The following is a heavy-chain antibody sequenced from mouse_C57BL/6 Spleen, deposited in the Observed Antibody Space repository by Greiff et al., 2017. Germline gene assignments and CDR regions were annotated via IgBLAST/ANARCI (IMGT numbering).Heavy chain of an antibody. J-gene: IGHJ4*01. CDR2: INPNNGGT. CDR3: ARKGAYYSNYDYAMDY. Sequence: EVQLQQSGPELVKPGASVKISCKASGYTFTDYYMNWVKQSHGKSLEWIGDINPNNGGTSYNQKFKGKATLTVDKSSSTAYMGLRSLTSEDSAVYYCARKGAYYSNYDYAMDYWGQGTSVTVSS. D-gene: IGHD2-5*01. V-gene: IGHV1-26*01. CDR1: GYTFTDYY.